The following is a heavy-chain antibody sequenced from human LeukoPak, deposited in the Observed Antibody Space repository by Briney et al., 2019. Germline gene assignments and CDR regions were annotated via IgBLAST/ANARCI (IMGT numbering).Heavy chain of an antibody. V-gene: IGHV3-23*01. Sequence: GGSLRLSCAASGFTFSSYAMSWVRQAPGKGLEWVSDITGSGDDTDYADSVKGRFTVSRDNSRNTLYLHINSLRAEDTAVYYCAKNGAYSGYDYIDYWGQGTLVTVSS. CDR2: ITGSGDDT. J-gene: IGHJ4*02. CDR3: AKNGAYSGYDYIDY. D-gene: IGHD5-12*01. CDR1: GFTFSSYA.